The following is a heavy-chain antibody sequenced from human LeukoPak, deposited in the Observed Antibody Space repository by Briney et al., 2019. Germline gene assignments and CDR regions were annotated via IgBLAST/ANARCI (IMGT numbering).Heavy chain of an antibody. V-gene: IGHV3-33*01. Sequence: GGSLRLSCAASGFTFSSYGMHWVRQAPGKGLEWVAVIWYDGSNKYYADSVKGRFTISRDNSKNTLYLQMNSLRAEDTAVYYCARDSEYDFWSGPPDDAFDIWGQGTMVTVSS. CDR2: IWYDGSNK. D-gene: IGHD3-3*01. CDR3: ARDSEYDFWSGPPDDAFDI. J-gene: IGHJ3*02. CDR1: GFTFSSYG.